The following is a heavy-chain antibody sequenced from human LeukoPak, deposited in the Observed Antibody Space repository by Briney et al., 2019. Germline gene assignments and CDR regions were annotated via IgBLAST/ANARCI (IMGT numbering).Heavy chain of an antibody. V-gene: IGHV1-18*01. D-gene: IGHD5-24*01. J-gene: IGHJ4*02. Sequence: GASVKVSCKASGYTFTNYGITWVRQAPGQGLEWMGWISVYNGNTHYAQKLQGRVTITADESTSTAYMELSSLRSEDTAVYYCARGSNMATHDYWGQGTLVTVSS. CDR3: ARGSNMATHDY. CDR2: ISVYNGNT. CDR1: GYTFTNYG.